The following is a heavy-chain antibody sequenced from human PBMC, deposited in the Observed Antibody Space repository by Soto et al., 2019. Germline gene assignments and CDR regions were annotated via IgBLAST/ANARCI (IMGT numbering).Heavy chain of an antibody. Sequence: QVQLVQSGAEVKKPGASVKVSCKASGNTFTAYYLHWVRQAPGQGLEWMGFINPSGGSTSYSQKLKGRVNMTRDKSTSTVYVELSSLRSEDTAVYYCAKNKASGLDIWGQGTTVTVAS. CDR3: AKNKASGLDI. D-gene: IGHD3-3*01. CDR1: GNTFTAYY. CDR2: INPSGGST. J-gene: IGHJ3*02. V-gene: IGHV1-46*01.